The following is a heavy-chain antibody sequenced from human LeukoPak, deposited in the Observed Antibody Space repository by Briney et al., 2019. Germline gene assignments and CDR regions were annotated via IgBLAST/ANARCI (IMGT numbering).Heavy chain of an antibody. J-gene: IGHJ6*02. CDR2: IYFSGTT. CDR1: GGSISSSTYY. V-gene: IGHV4-39*01. Sequence: PSETLSLTCTVSGGSISSSTYYWGWIRQPPGKGLEWIGRIYFSGTTYYSPALKSRVTISVDTSKNQFSLKLSSLTAADTAVYYCARQNLNYYYGMDVWGQGTTVTVSS. CDR3: ARQNLNYYYGMDV.